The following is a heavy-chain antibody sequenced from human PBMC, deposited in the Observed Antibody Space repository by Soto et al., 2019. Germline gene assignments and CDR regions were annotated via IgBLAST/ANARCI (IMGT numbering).Heavy chain of an antibody. CDR1: GFTFDDYA. CDR2: ISWNSGSI. J-gene: IGHJ4*02. CDR3: AKGGYNWNSYLHY. D-gene: IGHD1-7*01. V-gene: IGHV3-9*01. Sequence: EVQLVESGEGLVQPGRSLRLSCAASGFTFDDYAMHWVRQAPGKGLEWVSGISWNSGSIGYADSVKGRFTISRDNAKNSLYLQMNSLRAEDTALYYCAKGGYNWNSYLHYWGQGTLVTFSS.